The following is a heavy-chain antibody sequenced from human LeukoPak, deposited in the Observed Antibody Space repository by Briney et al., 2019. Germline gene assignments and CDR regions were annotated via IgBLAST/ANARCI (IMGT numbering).Heavy chain of an antibody. D-gene: IGHD2-2*01. V-gene: IGHV4-4*07. CDR3: AGVVPAANAGSYVDY. CDR1: GGSISSYH. CDR2: IYTSGST. Sequence: SETLSLTCTVSGGSISSYHWSWIRQPAGKGLEWIGRIYTSGSTNYNPSLKSRVTMSVDTPKNQFSLKLSSVTAADTAVYYCAGVVPAANAGSYVDYWGQGTLVTVSS. J-gene: IGHJ4*02.